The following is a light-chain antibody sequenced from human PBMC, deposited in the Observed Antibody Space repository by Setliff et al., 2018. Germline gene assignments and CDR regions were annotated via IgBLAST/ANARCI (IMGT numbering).Light chain of an antibody. V-gene: IGLV1-40*01. CDR3: CSYAGSSTYV. CDR1: SSNIGAGYD. J-gene: IGLJ1*01. CDR2: GNS. Sequence: QSVLTQPPSVSGAPGQRVTISCTGSSSNIGAGYDVHWYQQLPGTAPKLLIYGNSNRPSGVPDRFSGSKSGTSAFLAITGLQAEDEADYYCCSYAGSSTYVFGTGTKVTVL.